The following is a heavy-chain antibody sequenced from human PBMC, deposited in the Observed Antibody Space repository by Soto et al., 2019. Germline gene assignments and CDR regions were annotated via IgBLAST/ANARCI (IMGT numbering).Heavy chain of an antibody. CDR3: ARDLSRLYYYYGMDV. Sequence: GGSLRLSCVISRLTFSKYALNWVRQAPGKGLEWVSSISGSGDTTYYADSVKGRFTISRHNSKNTLYLQMNSLRAEDTAVYYCARDLSRLYYYYGMDVWGQGTTVTVSS. V-gene: IGHV3-23*01. J-gene: IGHJ6*02. CDR2: ISGSGDTT. CDR1: RLTFSKYA. D-gene: IGHD3-22*01.